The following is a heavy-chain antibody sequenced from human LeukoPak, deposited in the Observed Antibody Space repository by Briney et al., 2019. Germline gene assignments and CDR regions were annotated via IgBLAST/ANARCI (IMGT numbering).Heavy chain of an antibody. CDR2: INHSGST. J-gene: IGHJ3*02. CDR1: GGSFSGYY. Sequence: SETLSLTCAVYGGSFSGYYWSWIRQPPGKGLEWIGEINHSGSTNYNPSLKSRVTISVDTSKNQFSLKLSSATAADTAVYYCARGVYDYVWGSYRHDAFDIWGQGTMVTVSS. D-gene: IGHD3-16*02. CDR3: ARGVYDYVWGSYRHDAFDI. V-gene: IGHV4-34*01.